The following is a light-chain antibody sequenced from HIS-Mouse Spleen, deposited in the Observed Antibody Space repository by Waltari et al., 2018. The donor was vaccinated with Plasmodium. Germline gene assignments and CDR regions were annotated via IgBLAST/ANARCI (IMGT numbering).Light chain of an antibody. Sequence: EIVLTQSPATLSLSPGERATLSCRASQSVSSYLAWYQQKPGQAPRLLLYDSSNRATGIPARFSGSGSGTDFTRTISSLEPEDFAVYSCQQRSNWPLTFGGGTKVEIK. J-gene: IGKJ4*01. CDR2: DSS. CDR3: QQRSNWPLT. V-gene: IGKV3-11*01. CDR1: QSVSSY.